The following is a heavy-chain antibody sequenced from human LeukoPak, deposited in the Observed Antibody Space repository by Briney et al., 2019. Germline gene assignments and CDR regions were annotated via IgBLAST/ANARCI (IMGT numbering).Heavy chain of an antibody. J-gene: IGHJ4*02. CDR1: GGSISSSNYY. V-gene: IGHV4-39*07. CDR2: IYYSGST. CDR3: ARENPGNYFDY. D-gene: IGHD3-10*01. Sequence: PSETLSLTCTVSGGSISSSNYYWGWIRQPPGKGLEWIGSIYYSGSTYYNPSLKSRVTISVDTSKNQFSLKLSSVTAADTAVYYCARENPGNYFDYWGQGTLVTVSS.